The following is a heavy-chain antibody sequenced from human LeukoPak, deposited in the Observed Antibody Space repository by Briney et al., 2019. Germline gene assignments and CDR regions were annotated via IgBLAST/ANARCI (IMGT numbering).Heavy chain of an antibody. CDR3: AKGYDSSGYPPFDY. CDR1: GFTFSSYA. J-gene: IGHJ4*02. Sequence: GGSRRLSCAASGFTFSSYAMSWVRQAPGKGLEWVSAISGSGGSTYCADSVKGRFTISRDNSKNTLYLQMNSLRAEDTAVYYCAKGYDSSGYPPFDYWGQGTLVTVSS. CDR2: ISGSGGST. D-gene: IGHD3-22*01. V-gene: IGHV3-23*01.